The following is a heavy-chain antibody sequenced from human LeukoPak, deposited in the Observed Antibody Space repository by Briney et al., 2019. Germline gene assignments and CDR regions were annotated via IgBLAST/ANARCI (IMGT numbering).Heavy chain of an antibody. J-gene: IGHJ4*02. Sequence: SETLSLTCTVSGGSISSGSYYWSWIRQPAGKGLEWIGCIYTSGSTNYNPSLKSRVTISVDTSKNQFSLKLSSVTAADTAVYYCAREFYYDSSGYYSVYFDYWGQGTLVTVSS. V-gene: IGHV4-61*02. CDR2: IYTSGST. CDR1: GGSISSGSYY. D-gene: IGHD3-22*01. CDR3: AREFYYDSSGYYSVYFDY.